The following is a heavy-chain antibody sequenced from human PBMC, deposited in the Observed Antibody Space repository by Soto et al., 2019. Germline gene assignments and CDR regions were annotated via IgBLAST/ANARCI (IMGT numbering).Heavy chain of an antibody. CDR1: GFTFSSYG. D-gene: IGHD1-26*01. CDR3: AKEGGLSGSYYISSSYYFDY. Sequence: GSLRLSCVASGFTFSSYGMHWVRQAPGKGLEWVEIISYDGSNTYYAVSVKGRFTISRDNSKNTLYLQMNSLRAEDTSVYYCAKEGGLSGSYYISSSYYFDYWGQGTLVTVSS. V-gene: IGHV3-30*18. CDR2: ISYDGSNT. J-gene: IGHJ4*02.